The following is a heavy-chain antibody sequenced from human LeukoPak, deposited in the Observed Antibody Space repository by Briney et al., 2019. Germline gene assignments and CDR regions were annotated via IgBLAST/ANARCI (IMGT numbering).Heavy chain of an antibody. CDR3: ARISNYYDSTGYEY. CDR1: GYTFTSDG. V-gene: IGHV1-18*01. J-gene: IGHJ4*02. Sequence: ASVKVSCKASGYTFTSDGISWVRQSPGQGLEWMGWISTYNGNTNYAQKLQGRVTMTTDTSTSTAYMQLRSLRSDDTAVYYCARISNYYDSTGYEYWGQGTLVTVSS. CDR2: ISTYNGNT. D-gene: IGHD3-22*01.